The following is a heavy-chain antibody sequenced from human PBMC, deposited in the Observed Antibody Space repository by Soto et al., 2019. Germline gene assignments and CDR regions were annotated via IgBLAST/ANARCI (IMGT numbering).Heavy chain of an antibody. CDR2: INSDGSST. J-gene: IGHJ6*02. V-gene: IGHV3-74*01. CDR1: GFTFSSYW. D-gene: IGHD5-12*01. Sequence: GGSLRLSCAASGFTFSSYWMHWVRQAPGKGLVWVSRINSDGSSTSYADSVKGRFTISRDNAKNTLYLQMNSLRAEDTAVYYCAREMVPRYRGYSGYEYYYYGMDVWGQGTTVTVSS. CDR3: AREMVPRYRGYSGYEYYYYGMDV.